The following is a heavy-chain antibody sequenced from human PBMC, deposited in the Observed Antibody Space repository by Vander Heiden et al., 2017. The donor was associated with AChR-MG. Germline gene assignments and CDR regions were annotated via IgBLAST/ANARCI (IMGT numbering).Heavy chain of an antibody. V-gene: IGHV1-69*01. Sequence: QVQLVQSGAEVKKPGSSVKVSCKASGGTFSSYAISWVRQAPGQGLEWMGGIIPIFGTANYAQKFQGRVTITADESTSTAYMELSSLRSEDTAVYYCAREYYYDSSGYYSGHDAFDIWGQGTMVTVSS. CDR2: IIPIFGTA. CDR3: AREYYYDSSGYYSGHDAFDI. D-gene: IGHD3-22*01. CDR1: GGTFSSYA. J-gene: IGHJ3*02.